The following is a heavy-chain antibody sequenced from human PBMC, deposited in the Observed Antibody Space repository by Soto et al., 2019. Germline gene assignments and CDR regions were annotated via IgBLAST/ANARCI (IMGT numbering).Heavy chain of an antibody. CDR2: IFPGDSDT. CDR1: GYNFAGYW. V-gene: IGHV5-51*01. D-gene: IGHD5-12*01. J-gene: IGHJ6*02. CDR3: ARQSGMDV. Sequence: LGEALKISCKTSGYNFAGYWIGWVRQMPGKGLEWLGIIFPGDSDTKYSPSFQGQVIISADKSIRTAYLQWSSLKASDTATYYCARQSGMDVWGQGTTVTVSS.